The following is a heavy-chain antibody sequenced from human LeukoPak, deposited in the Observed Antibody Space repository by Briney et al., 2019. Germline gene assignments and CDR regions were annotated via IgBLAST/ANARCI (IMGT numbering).Heavy chain of an antibody. Sequence: GGSLRLSCAASGFSFSGHWMHWARQLPGKGLVWASRISPTGSTTSYADSVKGRFTVSRDNAKNILYLQVNNLRAEDTAVYYCARGPSSNWSGLDFWGQGTLLTVSS. CDR2: ISPTGSTT. CDR1: GFSFSGHW. J-gene: IGHJ4*02. D-gene: IGHD6-13*01. CDR3: ARGPSSNWSGLDF. V-gene: IGHV3-74*01.